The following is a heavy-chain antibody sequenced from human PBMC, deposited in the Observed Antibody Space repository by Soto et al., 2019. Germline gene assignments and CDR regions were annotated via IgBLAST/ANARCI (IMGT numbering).Heavy chain of an antibody. CDR2: IIPIFGTA. D-gene: IGHD4-4*01. V-gene: IGHV1-69*13. CDR3: AVTGLLRYYGMDV. Sequence: SVKVSCKASGGTFSSYAISWVRQAPGQGLEWTGGIIPIFGTANYAQKFQGRVTITADESTSTAYMELSSLRSEDTAVYYCAVTGLLRYYGMDVWGQGTTVTVSS. J-gene: IGHJ6*02. CDR1: GGTFSSYA.